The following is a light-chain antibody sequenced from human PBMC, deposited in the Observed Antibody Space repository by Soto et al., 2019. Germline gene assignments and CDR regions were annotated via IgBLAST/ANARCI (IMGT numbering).Light chain of an antibody. J-gene: IGKJ4*01. CDR2: GAS. V-gene: IGKV3-15*01. CDR3: QQYNNWPPLT. Sequence: EIVMTQSPVTLSLSPGERATLSCRASQSVSSNFAWYQQKHGQAPRLLIYGASTRATAVPARFSGSGSGTEFTLSISRLQSEDFAVYYCQQYNNWPPLTFGGGTKVEIK. CDR1: QSVSSN.